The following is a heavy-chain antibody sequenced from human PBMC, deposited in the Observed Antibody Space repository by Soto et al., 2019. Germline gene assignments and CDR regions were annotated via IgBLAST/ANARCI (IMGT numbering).Heavy chain of an antibody. CDR3: AKEGEQWLTYFDY. Sequence: PGGPLRLSCAASGFTFSSYGMHWVRQAPGKGLEWVAVISYDGSNKYYADSVKGRFTISRDNSKNTLYLQMNSLRAEDTAVYYCAKEGEQWLTYFDYWGQGTLVTVSS. CDR2: ISYDGSNK. D-gene: IGHD6-19*01. J-gene: IGHJ4*02. V-gene: IGHV3-30*18. CDR1: GFTFSSYG.